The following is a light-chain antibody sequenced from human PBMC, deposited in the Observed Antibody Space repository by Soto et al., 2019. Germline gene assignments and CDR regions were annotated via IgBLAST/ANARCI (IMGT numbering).Light chain of an antibody. CDR1: DSISSY. CDR3: QQSYNGRT. CDR2: AAS. Sequence: DIQMTQSPSSLSASVGDSVTITCRASDSISSYLNWFQQKPGKAPKLLIYAASRLQSGVPSRFSGSGHESDFTLRITSLQLKDFASYYCQQSYNGRTFGQGTKVEIK. J-gene: IGKJ1*01. V-gene: IGKV1-39*01.